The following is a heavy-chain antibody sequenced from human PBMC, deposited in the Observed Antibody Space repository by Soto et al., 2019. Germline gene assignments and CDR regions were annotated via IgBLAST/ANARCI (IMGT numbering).Heavy chain of an antibody. V-gene: IGHV4-30-2*06. CDR2: ISHLEST. CDR3: VRDTYFSDSSGYTRYLDY. CDR1: GASIPPGGLS. Sequence: LQTRSLTCTLSGASIPPGGLSWSFIRHSPWQRLEWIVYISHLESTYFHPSFKSRLTMSIDRTRNQFSLKLSSVTAAETAVYYCVRDTYFSDSSGYTRYLDYWGQGTLVTESS. J-gene: IGHJ4*02. D-gene: IGHD3-22*01.